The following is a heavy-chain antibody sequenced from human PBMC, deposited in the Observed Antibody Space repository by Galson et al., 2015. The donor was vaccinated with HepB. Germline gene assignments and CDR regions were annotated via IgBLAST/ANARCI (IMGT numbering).Heavy chain of an antibody. CDR2: IKGDESEK. CDR3: ARLVYFNVDS. J-gene: IGHJ4*02. Sequence: SLRLSCAASGFTFSRFWMAWVRQAPGKGLEWVANIKGDESEKNYVDSVKGRFTISRDNAKNSLYLQMNSLRAEDTAVYYCARLVYFNVDSWGQGTLATVSS. V-gene: IGHV3-7*03. D-gene: IGHD2-8*01. CDR1: GFTFSRFW.